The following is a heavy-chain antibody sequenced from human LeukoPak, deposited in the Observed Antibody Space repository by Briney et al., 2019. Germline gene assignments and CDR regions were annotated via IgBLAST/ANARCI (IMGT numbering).Heavy chain of an antibody. D-gene: IGHD3-10*01. CDR3: ARDELSVITMVRGVNWFDP. CDR2: ISAYNGNT. Sequence: ASVKVSCKASGYTFTGYYMHWVRQAPGQGLEWMGWISAYNGNTNYAQKLQGRVTMTTDTSTSTAYMELRSLRSDDTAVYYCARDELSVITMVRGVNWFDPWGQGTLVTVSS. J-gene: IGHJ5*02. V-gene: IGHV1-18*04. CDR1: GYTFTGYY.